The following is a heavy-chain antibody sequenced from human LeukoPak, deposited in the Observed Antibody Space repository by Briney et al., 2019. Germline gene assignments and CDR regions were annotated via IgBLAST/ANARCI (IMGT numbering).Heavy chain of an antibody. CDR3: ARGNLEWAAGTRWFDP. V-gene: IGHV4-34*01. CDR2: INYSGST. CDR1: GESLSGYH. Sequence: SETLSLTCAVYGESLSGYHWSWIRQPPGNGLEWIGEINYSGSTNYNPSPKSRATISLDTSKNQFSLKLSSVTAADTAIYYCARGNLEWAAGTRWFDPWGQGTLVTVSS. D-gene: IGHD6-13*01. J-gene: IGHJ5*02.